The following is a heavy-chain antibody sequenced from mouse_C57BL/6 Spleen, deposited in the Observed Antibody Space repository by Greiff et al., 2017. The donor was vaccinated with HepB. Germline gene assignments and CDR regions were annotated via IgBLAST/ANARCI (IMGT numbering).Heavy chain of an antibody. CDR2: IYPGSGNT. V-gene: IGHV1-76*01. CDR3: ASQGSYYYGSSYWFAY. Sequence: QVQLQQSGAELVRPGASVKLSSKASGYTFTDYYINWVKQRPGQGLEWIARIYPGSGNTYYNEKFKGKATLTAEKSSSTAYMQLSSLTSEDSAVYFCASQGSYYYGSSYWFAYWGQGTLVTVSA. J-gene: IGHJ3*01. D-gene: IGHD1-1*01. CDR1: GYTFTDYY.